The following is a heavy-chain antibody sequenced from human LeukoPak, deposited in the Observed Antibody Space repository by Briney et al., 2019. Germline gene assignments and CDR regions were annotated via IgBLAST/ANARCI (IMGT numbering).Heavy chain of an antibody. CDR2: ISYDGSNK. D-gene: IGHD3-10*01. Sequence: GGSLRLSCAASGFTFSSYGMHWVRQAPGKGLEWVAVISYDGSNKYYADSVKGRFTISRDNSKNTLYLQMNSLRAEDTAVYYCARVQGHTMVREYYFDYWGQGTLVTVSS. J-gene: IGHJ4*02. CDR1: GFTFSSYG. CDR3: ARVQGHTMVREYYFDY. V-gene: IGHV3-30*03.